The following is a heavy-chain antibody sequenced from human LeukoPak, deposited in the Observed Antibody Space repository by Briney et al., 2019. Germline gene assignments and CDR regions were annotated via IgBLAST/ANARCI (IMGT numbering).Heavy chain of an antibody. CDR2: INHSGST. CDR1: GGSFSGYY. CDR3: ARYQEQLEYFDY. V-gene: IGHV4-34*01. J-gene: IGHJ4*02. Sequence: PSETPSLTCAVYGGSFSGYYWSWIRQPPGKGLEWIGEINHSGSTNYNPSLKSRVTISVDTSKNQFSLKLSSVTAADTAVYYCARYQEQLEYFDYWGQGTLVTVSS. D-gene: IGHD6-13*01.